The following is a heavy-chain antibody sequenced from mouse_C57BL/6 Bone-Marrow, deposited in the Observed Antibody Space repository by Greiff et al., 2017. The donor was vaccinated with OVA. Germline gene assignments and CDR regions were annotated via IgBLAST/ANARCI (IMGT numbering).Heavy chain of an antibody. J-gene: IGHJ1*03. D-gene: IGHD3-3*01. CDR2: ISDGGSYT. V-gene: IGHV5-4*01. CDR3: ERVPGDVGYCDV. Sequence: EVQGVESGGGLVKPGGSLKLSCAASGFTFSSYAMSWVRQTPEKRLEWVATISDGGSYTYYPDNVKGRFTISRDNAKNNLYLQMSHLKSEDTAMYYCERVPGDVGYCDVWGTGTTVTVSS. CDR1: GFTFSSYA.